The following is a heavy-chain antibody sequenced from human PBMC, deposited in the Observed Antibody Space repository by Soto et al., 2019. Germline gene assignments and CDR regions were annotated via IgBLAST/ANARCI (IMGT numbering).Heavy chain of an antibody. CDR3: ARDLVRGSDRFDP. CDR2: INHSGST. J-gene: IGHJ5*02. V-gene: IGHV4-34*01. Sequence: SETLSLTCAVYGGSFRDCSWTWIRQPPGKGLEWIGEINHSGSTNYNPSLKSRVTISVDTSKNQFSLKLSSVTAADTAVYYCARDLVRGSDRFDPWGQGTLVTVSS. D-gene: IGHD3-10*01. CDR1: GGSFRDCS.